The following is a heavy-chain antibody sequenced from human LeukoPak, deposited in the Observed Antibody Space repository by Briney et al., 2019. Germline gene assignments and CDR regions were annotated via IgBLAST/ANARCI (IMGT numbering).Heavy chain of an antibody. J-gene: IGHJ3*02. Sequence: SETLSLTCTVSGGSISSDSYYWAWIRQPPGKGLEWIASIYYSGSTYYNPSLKSRVTISVETSRNQFSLKLSSVTAADTAVYYCARVRRKAVTTSAFDIWGQGTMVTVSS. CDR3: ARVRRKAVTTSAFDI. CDR1: GGSISSDSYY. V-gene: IGHV4-39*01. D-gene: IGHD4-17*01. CDR2: IYYSGST.